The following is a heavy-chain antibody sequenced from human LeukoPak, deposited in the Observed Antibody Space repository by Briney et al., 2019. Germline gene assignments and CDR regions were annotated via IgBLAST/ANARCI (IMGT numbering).Heavy chain of an antibody. CDR2: IIPILGTA. J-gene: IGHJ5*02. V-gene: IGHV1-69*01. D-gene: IGHD2-2*01. CDR1: GGTLSRYA. Sequence: SVTVSCKASGGTLSRYAISWVRQAPGQGLEWMGGIIPILGTANYAQKFQGRVTITADESTGTAYMELSSLRSDDTAVYNCARVVTPRYCSTTRCYWKGWFDPWGQGTLVTVSS. CDR3: ARVVTPRYCSTTRCYWKGWFDP.